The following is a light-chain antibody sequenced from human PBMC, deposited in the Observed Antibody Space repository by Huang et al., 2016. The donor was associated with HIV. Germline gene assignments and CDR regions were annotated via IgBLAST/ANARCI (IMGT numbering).Light chain of an antibody. V-gene: IGKV1-39*01. J-gene: IGKJ1*01. CDR1: QSISSY. CDR2: AAS. CDR3: QQSYSTPPWT. Sequence: DIQMTQSPSSLSASVGDRVTITCRASQSISSYLNWYQQKPGKAPKLLIYAASSLQSGGPSRCSGSGSGTDFTLTISSLQPEDFATYYCQQSYSTPPWTFGQGTKVEIK.